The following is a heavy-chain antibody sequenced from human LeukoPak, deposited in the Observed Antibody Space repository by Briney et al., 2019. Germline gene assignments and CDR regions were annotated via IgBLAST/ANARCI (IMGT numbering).Heavy chain of an antibody. D-gene: IGHD6-13*01. CDR3: ARLYSSSWSPWDY. CDR1: GGSISNYY. V-gene: IGHV4-59*06. CDR2: LYYSGST. J-gene: IGHJ4*02. Sequence: SETLSLTCTVSGGSISNYYWNWIRQPPGKGLEWIGYLYYSGSTYYNPSLKSRVTISVDTSKNQFSLKLSSVTAADTAVYYCARLYSSSWSPWDYWGQGTLVTVSS.